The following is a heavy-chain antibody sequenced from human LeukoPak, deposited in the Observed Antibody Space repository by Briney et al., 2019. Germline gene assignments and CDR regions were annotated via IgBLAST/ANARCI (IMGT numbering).Heavy chain of an antibody. D-gene: IGHD5/OR15-5a*01. Sequence: ASVRVSCEASGYTFTSYYMHWVRQAPGQGLEWMGIINPSGGSTSYAQKFQGRVTMTRDTSTSRVYMELSSLRSEDTAVYYCARDEFVSPDYYYYGMDVWGQGTTATVSS. CDR1: GYTFTSYY. CDR3: ARDEFVSPDYYYYGMDV. CDR2: INPSGGST. V-gene: IGHV1-46*01. J-gene: IGHJ6*02.